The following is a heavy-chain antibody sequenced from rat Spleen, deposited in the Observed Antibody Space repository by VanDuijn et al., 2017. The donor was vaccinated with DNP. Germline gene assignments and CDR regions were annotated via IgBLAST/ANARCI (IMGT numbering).Heavy chain of an antibody. Sequence: EVQLVESGGGLVQPGRSLKLSCAASGFTFSNYYMAWVRQAPKKGLEWVATISTSGSRTYYPDSVKGQFTIYRDKAKSSLYLQMNSLKSEDTANYYWATLWQPYWYFDFWGPGTMVTVSS. D-gene: IGHD1-3*01. CDR1: GFTFSNYY. CDR2: ISTSGSRT. CDR3: ATLWQPYWYFDF. J-gene: IGHJ1*01. V-gene: IGHV5-25*01.